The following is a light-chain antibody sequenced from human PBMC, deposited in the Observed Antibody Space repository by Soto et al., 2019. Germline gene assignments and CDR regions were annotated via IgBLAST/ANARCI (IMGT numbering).Light chain of an antibody. CDR3: HQYGNSPGT. CDR1: QSVSGRH. V-gene: IGKV3-20*01. CDR2: GAS. Sequence: EIVLTQSPGTLSLSRGERATFTCRASQSVSGRHLAWYQQKPGQAPRLLIYGASSRATGISDRFSGSGSGTDFTLTISRLEPEDFAVYYCHQYGNSPGTFGQGTRLETK. J-gene: IGKJ5*01.